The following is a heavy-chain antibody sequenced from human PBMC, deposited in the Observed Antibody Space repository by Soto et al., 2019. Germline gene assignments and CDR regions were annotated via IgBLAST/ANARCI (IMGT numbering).Heavy chain of an antibody. V-gene: IGHV3-23*01. J-gene: IGHJ4*02. CDR2: INGGSGLT. Sequence: GSLRLSCAASGXTFSTFSMNWVRQAPGKGLEWVSGINGGSGLTFYADSVKGRFTISREDSENTLFLQMSRTRAEDTAKYYCAKSGPTNYFDFWGQGTLGTVSS. CDR1: GXTFSTFS. CDR3: AKSGPTNYFDF. D-gene: IGHD1-26*01.